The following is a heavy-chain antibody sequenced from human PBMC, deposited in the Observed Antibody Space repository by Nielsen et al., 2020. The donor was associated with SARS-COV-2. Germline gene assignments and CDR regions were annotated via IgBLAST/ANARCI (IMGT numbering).Heavy chain of an antibody. CDR2: IYGGGNNT. J-gene: IGHJ4*02. D-gene: IGHD3-16*01. Sequence: GESLKISCAASGFTFSRYAMSWLRQAPGKGLEWVSVIYGGGNNTYYADSVKGRFTISRDNAKNSLYLQMNSLRAEDTALYYCASRLGWGQGTLVTVSS. V-gene: IGHV3-23*03. CDR3: ASRLG. CDR1: GFTFSRYA.